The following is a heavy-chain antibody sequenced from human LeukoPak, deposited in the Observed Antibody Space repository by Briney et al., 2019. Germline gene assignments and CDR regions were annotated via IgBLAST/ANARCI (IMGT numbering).Heavy chain of an antibody. CDR1: GGTFSSYA. Sequence: ASVKVSCKASGGTFSSYAISWVRQAPGQGLEWMGGIIPIFGTANYAQKFQGRVTITADESTSTAYMELSSLRSEDTAVYYCARDLRVGYRTGGNWFDPWGQGTLVTVSS. V-gene: IGHV1-69*13. CDR3: ARDLRVGYRTGGNWFDP. D-gene: IGHD4-23*01. J-gene: IGHJ5*02. CDR2: IIPIFGTA.